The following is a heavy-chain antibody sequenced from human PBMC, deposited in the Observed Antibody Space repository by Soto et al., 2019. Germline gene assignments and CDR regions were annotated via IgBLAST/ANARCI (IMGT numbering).Heavy chain of an antibody. J-gene: IGHJ5*02. D-gene: IGHD4-4*01. V-gene: IGHV2-5*02. CDR1: GFSLITSGVG. CDR3: AHSWTPVTRWFDP. Sequence: QITLKESGPTLVKPTQTLTLTCTFSGFSLITSGVGVGWIRQPPGKALEWLELIYWDDDKRYSPSLNSRLTIPNDTSKNQVGLTITNMDPVDTATYYGAHSWTPVTRWFDPWGQGTLVTVTS. CDR2: IYWDDDK.